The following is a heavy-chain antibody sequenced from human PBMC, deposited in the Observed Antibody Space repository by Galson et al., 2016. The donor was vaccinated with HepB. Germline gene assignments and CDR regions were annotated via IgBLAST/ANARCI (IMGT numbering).Heavy chain of an antibody. Sequence: SVKVSCKASGYAFSNYGVTWVRQAPGQGLEWMGRISAYNGQTNYAQKLQDRVTMTIDTSRSTAYMEVRSLRSDDTAVYYCARDKWETLRFYYALDVWGQGTTVTGAS. V-gene: IGHV1-18*01. CDR2: ISAYNGQT. J-gene: IGHJ6*02. CDR3: ARDKWETLRFYYALDV. CDR1: GYAFSNYG. D-gene: IGHD1-26*01.